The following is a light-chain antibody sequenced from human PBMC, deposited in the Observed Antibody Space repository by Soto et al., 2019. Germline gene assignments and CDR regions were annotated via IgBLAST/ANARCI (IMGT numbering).Light chain of an antibody. CDR2: TNN. CDR3: ATWDDSLKGV. V-gene: IGLV1-44*01. CDR1: TSNIGSHT. Sequence: QSVLTQPPSASGTPGQRVTISCSGSTSNIGSHTVTWYQHLPGTAPKLLITTNNQRPSGVPDRFSGYKSDTSASLVISGLQSEDEAHYYCATWDDSLKGVFGTGTKVTVL. J-gene: IGLJ1*01.